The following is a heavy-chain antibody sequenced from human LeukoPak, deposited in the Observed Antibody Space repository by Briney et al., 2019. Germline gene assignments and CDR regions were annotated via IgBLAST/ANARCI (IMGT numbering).Heavy chain of an antibody. CDR2: IKQDGSEK. D-gene: IGHD4-17*01. V-gene: IGHV3-7*01. J-gene: IGHJ4*02. Sequence: GGSLRLSCTASGFSFRSFWMTWVRQAPGKGLEWVANIKQDGSEKKYVDPVKGRFTISRDNAKNSLYLQMNSLRAEDTAVYYCARDPYGDYVSSSFDYWGQGTLVSVSS. CDR1: GFSFRSFW. CDR3: ARDPYGDYVSSSFDY.